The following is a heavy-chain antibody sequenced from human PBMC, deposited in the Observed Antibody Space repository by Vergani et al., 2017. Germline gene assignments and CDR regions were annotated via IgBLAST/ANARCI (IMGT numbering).Heavy chain of an antibody. D-gene: IGHD3-3*01. J-gene: IGHJ4*02. CDR3: AKTIFGVVTIPYFDY. CDR1: GFTFSSYG. Sequence: QVQLVESGGGVVQPGRSLRLSCAASGFTFSSYGMHWVRQAPGKVLEWGAVISYDGSNKYYADSVKGRFTISRDNSKNTLYLQMNSLRAEDTAVYYCAKTIFGVVTIPYFDYWGQGTLVTVSS. CDR2: ISYDGSNK. V-gene: IGHV3-30*18.